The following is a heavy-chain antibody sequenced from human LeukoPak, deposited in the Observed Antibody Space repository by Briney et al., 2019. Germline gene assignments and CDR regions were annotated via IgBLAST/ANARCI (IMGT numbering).Heavy chain of an antibody. Sequence: SETLSLTCTVSGDAITGSSYYWGWIRQSPGKGLEWIGSMYYSGNTYSNPSLESRVTMSADTSKNQYSLKLNSVSVADTAVYYCARQYFDRTGYYYFDYWGQGTLVIVSS. CDR1: GDAITGSSYY. CDR3: ARQYFDRTGYYYFDY. V-gene: IGHV4-39*01. D-gene: IGHD3-22*01. J-gene: IGHJ4*02. CDR2: MYYSGNT.